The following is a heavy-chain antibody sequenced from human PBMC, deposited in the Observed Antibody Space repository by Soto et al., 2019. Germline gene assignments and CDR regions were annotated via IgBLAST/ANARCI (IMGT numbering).Heavy chain of an antibody. J-gene: IGHJ3*02. D-gene: IGHD3-22*01. CDR3: ARGYYDSSGGAFDI. Sequence: WASVKVSCKASGGTFSSYAISWVRQAPGQGLEWMGGIIPIFGTANYAQKFQGRVTITADESTSTAYMELSSLRSEDTAVYYCARGYYDSSGGAFDIWGQGTMVTVSS. CDR2: IIPIFGTA. CDR1: GGTFSSYA. V-gene: IGHV1-69*13.